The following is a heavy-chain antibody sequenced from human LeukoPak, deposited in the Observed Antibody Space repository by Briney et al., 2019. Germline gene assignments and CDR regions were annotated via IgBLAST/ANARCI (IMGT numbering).Heavy chain of an antibody. D-gene: IGHD2-15*01. CDR1: GFTFSSYS. CDR2: ISSSSSYI. CDR3: AREQDCSSGSCYSSGFDY. V-gene: IGHV3-21*01. Sequence: GGSLRLSCAASGFTFSSYSMNWVRQAPGKGLEWVSSISSSSSYIYYADSVKGRFTISRDNAKNSLYLQMNSLRAEDTAVYYCAREQDCSSGSCYSSGFDYWGQGTLVTVSS. J-gene: IGHJ4*02.